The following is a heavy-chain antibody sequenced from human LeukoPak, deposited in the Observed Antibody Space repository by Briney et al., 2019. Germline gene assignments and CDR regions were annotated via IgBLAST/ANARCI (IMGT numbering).Heavy chain of an antibody. V-gene: IGHV3-30*04. Sequence: SCKASGGTFSSYAMHWVRQAPGKGLEWVAVISYDGSNKYYADSVKGRFTISRDNSKNTLYLQMNSLRAEDTAVYYCARSPRGAFDIWGQGTMVTVSS. CDR2: ISYDGSNK. J-gene: IGHJ3*02. CDR3: ARSPRGAFDI. CDR1: GGTFSSYA. D-gene: IGHD3-10*01.